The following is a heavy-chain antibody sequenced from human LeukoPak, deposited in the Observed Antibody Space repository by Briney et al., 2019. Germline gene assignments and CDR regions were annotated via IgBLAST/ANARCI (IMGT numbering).Heavy chain of an antibody. CDR3: AKGVYYNILTGFRIAKTPSFDY. CDR2: IRYDGRNK. CDR1: GFTFSSYG. Sequence: PGGSLRLSCAASGFTFSSYGMHWVRQAPGKGLEWVAFIRYDGRNKYYADSVKGRFTISRDNSKNTLYLQMNSLRAEDTAVYYCAKGVYYNILTGFRIAKTPSFDYWGQGNLVTVSS. J-gene: IGHJ4*02. D-gene: IGHD3-9*01. V-gene: IGHV3-30*02.